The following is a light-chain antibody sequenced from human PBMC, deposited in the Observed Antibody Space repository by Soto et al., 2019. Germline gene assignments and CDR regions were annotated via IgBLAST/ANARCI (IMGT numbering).Light chain of an antibody. Sequence: EIVLTQSPATLSLSPGERATLSCRASQSVTIKLAWYQQKPGQPPRLLFYDASSRATGTPARFSGSGSGTDFTLSISSLEPEDFAFYFCQHRASWPLTFGGGTKVEI. CDR3: QHRASWPLT. CDR2: DAS. CDR1: QSVTIK. J-gene: IGKJ4*01. V-gene: IGKV3-11*01.